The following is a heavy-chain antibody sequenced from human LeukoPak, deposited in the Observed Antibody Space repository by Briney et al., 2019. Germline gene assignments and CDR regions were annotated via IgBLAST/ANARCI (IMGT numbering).Heavy chain of an antibody. Sequence: GGSLRLSCAASGFTFSSYGTHWVRQAPGKGLEWVAFIRCDGSNKYYADSVKGRFTISRDNAKNTLYLQMNSLRAEDTSVYYCARQRRSFSLYRDVWGKGTTVTISS. J-gene: IGHJ6*03. V-gene: IGHV3-30*02. CDR1: GFTFSSYG. CDR2: IRCDGSNK. CDR3: ARQRRSFSLYRDV.